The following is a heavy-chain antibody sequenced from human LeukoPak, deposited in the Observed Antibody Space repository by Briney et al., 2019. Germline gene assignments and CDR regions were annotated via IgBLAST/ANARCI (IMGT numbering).Heavy chain of an antibody. Sequence: GGSLRLSCAASGFPFSSYGMHWVRQAPGKGLEWVAVIWYDGSKTVYADSVKGRFTISRDNSKNTLFLQMDSLTVEDTGVYYCATDPGGGRWRALQYWGQGTLAIVSS. CDR1: GFPFSSYG. J-gene: IGHJ4*02. CDR3: ATDPGGGRWRALQY. V-gene: IGHV3-33*01. CDR2: IWYDGSKT. D-gene: IGHD5-24*01.